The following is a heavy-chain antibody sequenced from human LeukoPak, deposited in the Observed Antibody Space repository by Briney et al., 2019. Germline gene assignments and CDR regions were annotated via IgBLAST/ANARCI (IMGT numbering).Heavy chain of an antibody. J-gene: IGHJ5*02. CDR1: GGSISSSSYY. D-gene: IGHD2-15*01. V-gene: IGHV4-39*02. CDR3: ARDYPKTYCSGGSCYGSWFDP. CDR2: IYYSGST. Sequence: PSETLSLTCTVSGGSISSSSYYWGWIRQPPGKGLEWIGIIYYSGSTYYNPSLKSRVTISVDTSKNQFSLKLSSVTAADTAVYYCARDYPKTYCSGGSCYGSWFDPWGQGTLVTVSS.